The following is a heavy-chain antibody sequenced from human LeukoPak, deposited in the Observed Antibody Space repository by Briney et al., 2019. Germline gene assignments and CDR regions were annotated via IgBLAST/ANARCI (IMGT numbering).Heavy chain of an antibody. Sequence: SGGSLRLSCAASGFTFTSYSMNWVRQAPGKGLEWVSTISGGGGSTYYADSVKGRFTISRDNSKNTLYLQVNSLRAEDTAVYYCTRTPDGPDYWGQGTLVTVSS. CDR2: ISGGGGST. CDR3: TRTPDGPDY. D-gene: IGHD5-24*01. V-gene: IGHV3-23*01. CDR1: GFTFTSYS. J-gene: IGHJ4*02.